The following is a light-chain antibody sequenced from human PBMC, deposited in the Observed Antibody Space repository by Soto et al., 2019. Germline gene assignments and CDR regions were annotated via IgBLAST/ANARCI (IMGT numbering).Light chain of an antibody. CDR2: DVS. V-gene: IGLV2-14*01. J-gene: IGLJ2*01. CDR3: SSYTSSSTLVV. Sequence: QSALTQPASVSGSPGQSITISCTGTSSDVGGYNYVSWYQQHPGKAPKLMIYDVSNRPSGVSNRFSGSKSGNTASLTISGLHAEDEDDYYCSSYTSSSTLVVFGGGTKLTVL. CDR1: SSDVGGYNY.